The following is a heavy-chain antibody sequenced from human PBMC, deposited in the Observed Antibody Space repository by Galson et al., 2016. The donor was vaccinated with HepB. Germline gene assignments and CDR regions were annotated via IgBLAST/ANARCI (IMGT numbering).Heavy chain of an antibody. CDR3: ARSIALLGY. Sequence: SLRLSCAASGFTFSTYAMHWVRQAPGKGLDWVTAISYDGSSTYYADSVEGRFTISRDNSKNTLYLQMNSLSVEDTAVYYCARSIALLGYWGQGTLVTVSS. D-gene: IGHD6-6*01. V-gene: IGHV3-30*04. J-gene: IGHJ4*02. CDR2: ISYDGSST. CDR1: GFTFSTYA.